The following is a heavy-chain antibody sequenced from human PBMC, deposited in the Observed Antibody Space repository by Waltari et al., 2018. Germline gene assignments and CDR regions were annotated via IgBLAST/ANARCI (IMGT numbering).Heavy chain of an antibody. CDR3: ARDRGRGLYLDS. CDR2: IHGSGRI. D-gene: IGHD5-12*01. CDR1: GDSIRGSFW. J-gene: IGHJ4*02. Sequence: QVQLQESGPGLVQPSGTLSVTCAVSGDSIRGSFWWSWVRQTPGKGLEWIGQIHGSGRINYNPSLESRVTVSRDTSNNQFSLKLTSATAADTAVYFCARDRGRGLYLDSWGQGILVTVSP. V-gene: IGHV4-4*02.